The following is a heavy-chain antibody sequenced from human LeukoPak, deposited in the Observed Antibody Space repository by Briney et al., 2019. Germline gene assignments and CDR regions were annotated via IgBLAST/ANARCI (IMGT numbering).Heavy chain of an antibody. J-gene: IGHJ4*02. CDR1: GFAFSSYW. Sequence: GGSLRLSCAASGFAFSSYWMTWVRQAPGKGLEWVANIKEDGSEKHYGDSVKGRFTISRDNAKNSLHLQMTSLRAEDTAVYYCARAGLLWFGESYFDYWGQGTLVTVSS. V-gene: IGHV3-7*01. CDR3: ARAGLLWFGESYFDY. CDR2: IKEDGSEK. D-gene: IGHD3-10*01.